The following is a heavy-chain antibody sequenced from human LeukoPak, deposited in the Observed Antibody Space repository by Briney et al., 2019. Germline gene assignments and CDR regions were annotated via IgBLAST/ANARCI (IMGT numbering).Heavy chain of an antibody. J-gene: IGHJ6*02. V-gene: IGHV1-8*01. Sequence: ASVKVSCKASGYTFTSYDINWVRQATGQGLEWMGWTNPNSGNTGYAQKFQGRVTMTGNTSISTAYMELSSLRSEDTAVYYCARVRGLYYYYYYGMDVWGQGTTVTVSS. CDR3: ARVRGLYYYYYYGMDV. D-gene: IGHD3-16*01. CDR2: TNPNSGNT. CDR1: GYTFTSYD.